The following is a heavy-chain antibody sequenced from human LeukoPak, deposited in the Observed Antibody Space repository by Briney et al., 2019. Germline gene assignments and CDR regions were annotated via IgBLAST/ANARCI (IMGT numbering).Heavy chain of an antibody. D-gene: IGHD6-19*01. Sequence: SETLSLTCTVSGGSISSYYWSWIRQPAGEGLEWIGRTYTSGSTNYNPSLKSRVTMSVDTSKNQFSLKLSSVTAADTAVYYCARELIAVEGHYYYYYMDVWGKGTTVTVSS. CDR2: TYTSGST. CDR3: ARELIAVEGHYYYYYMDV. V-gene: IGHV4-4*07. J-gene: IGHJ6*03. CDR1: GGSISSYY.